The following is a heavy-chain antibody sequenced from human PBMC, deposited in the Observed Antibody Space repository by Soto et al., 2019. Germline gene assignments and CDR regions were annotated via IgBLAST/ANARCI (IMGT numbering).Heavy chain of an antibody. D-gene: IGHD2-15*01. J-gene: IGHJ3*02. Sequence: GGSLRLSCAASGFTFSSYAMSWVRQSPGKGLEWVSAISGSGGSTYYADSVKGRFTISRDNSKNTLYLQMNSLRAEDTAVYYCAKAEPYCSGGSCYSRAFDIWGQGTMVTVSS. CDR1: GFTFSSYA. CDR2: ISGSGGST. CDR3: AKAEPYCSGGSCYSRAFDI. V-gene: IGHV3-23*01.